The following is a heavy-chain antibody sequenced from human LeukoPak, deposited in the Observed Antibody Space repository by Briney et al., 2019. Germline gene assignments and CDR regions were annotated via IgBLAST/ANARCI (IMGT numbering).Heavy chain of an antibody. Sequence: GGSLRLSCAASGFTFSNAWMSWVPQAQGKGLKWVGRIKSKTDGWTTYYAAPVKGRFTISRDDSKNTLYLQMNSLKTEDTAVYYCTTVVMQLLWFGYGMDVWGKGTTVTVSS. V-gene: IGHV3-15*01. J-gene: IGHJ6*04. CDR2: IKSKTDGWTT. D-gene: IGHD3-10*01. CDR1: GFTFSNAW. CDR3: TTVVMQLLWFGYGMDV.